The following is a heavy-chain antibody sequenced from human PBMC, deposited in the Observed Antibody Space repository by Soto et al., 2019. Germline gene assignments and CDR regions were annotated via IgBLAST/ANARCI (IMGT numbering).Heavy chain of an antibody. J-gene: IGHJ3*02. D-gene: IGHD3-3*01. CDR3: ARDVAEWLLIPDAFDI. V-gene: IGHV1-18*04. CDR2: ISAYNGNT. Sequence: ASVKVSCKASGYTFTSYGISWVRQAPGQGLEWMGWISAYNGNTNYAQKLQGRVTMTTDTSTSTAYMELRSLRSDDTAVYYCARDVAEWLLIPDAFDIWGQGTMVNVSS. CDR1: GYTFTSYG.